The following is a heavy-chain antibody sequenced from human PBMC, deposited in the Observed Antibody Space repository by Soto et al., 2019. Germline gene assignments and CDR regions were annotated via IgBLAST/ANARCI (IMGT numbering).Heavy chain of an antibody. Sequence: SVKVSCKTSGGTFSSYAISWVRQAPGQGLEWMGGIIPIFDTANYAQKFQGRVTITADESTSTAYMELSRLRSEDTAVYYCARHDCISTSCYYYDYYSMDVWGQGTTVTVSS. D-gene: IGHD2-2*01. J-gene: IGHJ6*02. CDR1: GGTFSSYA. CDR2: IIPIFDTA. CDR3: ARHDCISTSCYYYDYYSMDV. V-gene: IGHV1-69*13.